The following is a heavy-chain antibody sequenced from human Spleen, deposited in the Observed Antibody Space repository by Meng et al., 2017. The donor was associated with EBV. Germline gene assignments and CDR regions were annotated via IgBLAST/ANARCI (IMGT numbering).Heavy chain of an antibody. CDR1: GYTFTSHS. Sequence: HVQLVQSGSELKKPXXXXRVSCKASGYTFTSHSIYWVRQAPGQGLEWMGWINTNTGNPTYAQGLTGRFVFFLDTSVSTAYMQISSLKPEDTAVYYCARGRKDGWFDPWGQGTLVTVSS. V-gene: IGHV7-4-1*02. CDR2: INTNTGNP. J-gene: IGHJ5*02. CDR3: ARGRKDGWFDP.